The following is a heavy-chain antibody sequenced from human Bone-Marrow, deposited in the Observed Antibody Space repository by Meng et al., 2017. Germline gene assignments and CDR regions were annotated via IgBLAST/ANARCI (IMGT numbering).Heavy chain of an antibody. D-gene: IGHD1-26*01. Sequence: SETLSPTCTVSGGSISSSSYYWGWIRQPPGKGLEWIGSIYYSGSTYYNPSLKSRVTISVDTSKNQFSLKLSSVTAADTAVYYCARVFRKLLDYWGQGTLVTVSS. CDR2: IYYSGST. CDR1: GGSISSSSYY. J-gene: IGHJ4*02. V-gene: IGHV4-39*07. CDR3: ARVFRKLLDY.